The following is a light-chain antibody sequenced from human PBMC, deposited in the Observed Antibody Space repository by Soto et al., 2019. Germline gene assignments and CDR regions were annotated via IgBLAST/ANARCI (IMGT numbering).Light chain of an antibody. CDR2: QVT. V-gene: IGLV2-8*01. CDR3: MSYAGGNRFV. Sequence: QSALTQPPSASGSPGQSVTIPCAGTINELGGYNYGSWYQQYPGKVPQLMIYQVTKRPTGVPDRLSASNSDTAAPRTISGLQAEDVGDCNCMSYAGGNRFVFGTGTKLTVL. CDR1: INELGGYNY. J-gene: IGLJ1*01.